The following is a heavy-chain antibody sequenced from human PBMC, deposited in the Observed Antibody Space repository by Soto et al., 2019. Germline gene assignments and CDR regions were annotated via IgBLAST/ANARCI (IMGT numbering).Heavy chain of an antibody. CDR3: VRSAMAADYQYYGMHV. J-gene: IGHJ6*02. CDR2: ISVYNGNT. Sequence: ASVKVSCKTSGYTFSSYGISWVRQAPGQGLEWMGWISVYNGNTNYAQKFQGGVTLTADKATSTAYMXLTILKFEDTAVYYCVRSAMAADYQYYGMHVWG. V-gene: IGHV1-18*01. D-gene: IGHD6-19*01. CDR1: GYTFSSYG.